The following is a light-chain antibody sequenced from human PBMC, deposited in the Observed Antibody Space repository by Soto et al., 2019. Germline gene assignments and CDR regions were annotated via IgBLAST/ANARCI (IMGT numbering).Light chain of an antibody. CDR1: QSVSSSY. J-gene: IGKJ5*01. CDR2: GAS. V-gene: IGKV3-20*01. Sequence: EIVLTQSPGTLSLSPGERATLSCRASQSVSSSYLAWYQQKPGQAPRLLIYGASSRATGIPDRFSGSGSGTDFTLTISRLEPEDFAVYYGQQYGSSPITFGQGKRREI. CDR3: QQYGSSPIT.